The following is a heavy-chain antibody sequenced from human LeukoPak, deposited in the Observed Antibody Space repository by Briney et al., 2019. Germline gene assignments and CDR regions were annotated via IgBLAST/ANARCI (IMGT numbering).Heavy chain of an antibody. CDR1: GFTFSDYA. V-gene: IGHV3-30-3*02. CDR3: ANEYSKGDI. CDR2: ISFDGSIK. D-gene: IGHD1-26*01. J-gene: IGHJ3*02. Sequence: GGSLRLSCAASGFTFSDYAMHWVRQPPGKGLEWVAVISFDGSIKFSADSVKGRFTISRDNSKDTLYLQMNSLRAEDAAVYYCANEYSKGDIWGQGTMVTVSS.